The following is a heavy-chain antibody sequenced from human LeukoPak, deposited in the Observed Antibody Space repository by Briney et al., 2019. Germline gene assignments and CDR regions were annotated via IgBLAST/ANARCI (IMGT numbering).Heavy chain of an antibody. D-gene: IGHD1-26*01. CDR2: MFYRGST. Sequence: SEALSLTCTVSGVSISTSTYYWAWIRQPPGKGLEWIGSMFYRGSTYYNPSLKSRVTISVDTSKNQFSLKLSSVTASDTAIFYCARQGGWGGAASLIEYWGQGTLVTVSS. V-gene: IGHV4-39*01. CDR3: ARQGGWGGAASLIEY. CDR1: GVSISTSTYY. J-gene: IGHJ4*02.